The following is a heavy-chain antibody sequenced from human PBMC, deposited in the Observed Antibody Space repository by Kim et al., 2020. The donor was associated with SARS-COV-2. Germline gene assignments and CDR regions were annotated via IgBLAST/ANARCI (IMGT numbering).Heavy chain of an antibody. J-gene: IGHJ5*02. CDR3: ARVTPHPELVDP. Sequence: YHPSLNSRVTISLDTSRNQLSLKLTSVSAADTAVYYCARVTPHPELVDPWGQGILVTVSS. D-gene: IGHD3-10*01. V-gene: IGHV4-59*01.